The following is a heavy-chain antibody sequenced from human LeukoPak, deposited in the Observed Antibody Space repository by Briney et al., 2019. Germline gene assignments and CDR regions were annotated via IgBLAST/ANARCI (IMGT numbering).Heavy chain of an antibody. J-gene: IGHJ6*03. D-gene: IGHD6-13*01. Sequence: PSETLSLTCTVSGGSISSYYWSWIRQPPGKGLEWIGYIYYSGSTNYNPSLKSRVTISVDTSKNQFSLKLSSVTAADTAVYYCARENSSSWYGLGYYYYYMDVWGKGTTVTVSS. CDR2: IYYSGST. CDR3: ARENSSSWYGLGYYYYYMDV. CDR1: GGSISSYY. V-gene: IGHV4-59*01.